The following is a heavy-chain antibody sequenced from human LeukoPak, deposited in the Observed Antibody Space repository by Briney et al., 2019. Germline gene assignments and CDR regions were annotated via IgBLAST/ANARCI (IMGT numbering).Heavy chain of an antibody. V-gene: IGHV3-64*04. CDR3: VKGGGNVRRYFEY. D-gene: IGHD4-23*01. J-gene: IGHJ4*02. CDR1: GFTFNRFY. CDR2: ISSNGATT. Sequence: GGSLRLSCSASGFTFNRFYLHWVRQAPGKGLEFVSHISSNGATTYYADSVKGRFTISRDSSKNTLYLQMNSLRAEDTAVYYCVKGGGNVRRYFEYWGQGTLVTVSS.